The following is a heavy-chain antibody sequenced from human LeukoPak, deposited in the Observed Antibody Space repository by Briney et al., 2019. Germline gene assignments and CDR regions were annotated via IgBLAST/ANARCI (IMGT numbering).Heavy chain of an antibody. D-gene: IGHD5-24*01. CDR1: GDSLTGYQ. J-gene: IGHJ3*02. CDR2: MYTTGSI. Sequence: SETLSLTCTVSGDSLTGYQWSWIRQPAGKGLEWIGRMYTTGSITYNPSLKSRVTMSVDTSKRQFSLNLSSVTAADTAVYYCARDSPRDGSALAAFDIWGQGTMVTVSS. CDR3: ARDSPRDGSALAAFDI. V-gene: IGHV4-4*07.